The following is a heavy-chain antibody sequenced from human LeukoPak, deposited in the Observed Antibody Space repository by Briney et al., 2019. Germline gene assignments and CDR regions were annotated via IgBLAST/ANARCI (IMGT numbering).Heavy chain of an antibody. J-gene: IGHJ5*02. CDR1: GFTVSSNY. D-gene: IGHD3-10*01. Sequence: GGSLRLSCAGSGFTVSSNYMSWVRQAPGKGLEWVSVIYSGGSTYYADSVKGRFTISRDNSKSTLYLQMNSLRAEDTAVYYCARYPGYGSGSYYEQGHWFDPWGQGTLVTVSS. CDR3: ARYPGYGSGSYYEQGHWFDP. CDR2: IYSGGST. V-gene: IGHV3-66*01.